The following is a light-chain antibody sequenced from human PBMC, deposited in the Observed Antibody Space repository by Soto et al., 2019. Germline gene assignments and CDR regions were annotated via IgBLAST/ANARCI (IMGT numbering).Light chain of an antibody. V-gene: IGKV3-20*01. CDR1: QSVSSY. CDR3: QQCGSSPWT. J-gene: IGKJ1*01. CDR2: AAS. Sequence: SSQSPATLSLYPGERATLSCRASQSVSSYLAWYQQKPGQAPRLLIYAASSRATGIPDRFSGGGSGTDFTLTISRLEPEDFAVYYCQQCGSSPWTFGQGTKVDI.